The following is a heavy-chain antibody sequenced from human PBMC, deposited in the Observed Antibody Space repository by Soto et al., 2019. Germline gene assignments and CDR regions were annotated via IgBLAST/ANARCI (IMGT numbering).Heavy chain of an antibody. V-gene: IGHV4-39*01. CDR1: SGSISSTIYS. CDR2: IFYSGST. D-gene: IGHD2-15*01. Sequence: QLQLQESGTGLVKPSETLSLTCTVSSGSISSTIYSWDWIRQPPGKGLEWIGSIFYSGSTYYNPSLKSRVTISVDTSKNQFSLTLTSVTAADTAVYYWARQCRGVTCLWFVPWGQGTLVTVSS. CDR3: ARQCRGVTCLWFVP. J-gene: IGHJ5*02.